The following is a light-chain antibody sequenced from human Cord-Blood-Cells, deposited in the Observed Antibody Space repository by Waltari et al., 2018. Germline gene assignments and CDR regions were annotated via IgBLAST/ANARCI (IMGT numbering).Light chain of an antibody. CDR3: QQYNNWWT. V-gene: IGKV3-15*01. Sequence: EIVMTQSPATLSVSPGERATLSCRASQRVSRNLAWYQQKPGQAPRLLIYGASTRATGIPARFSGSVSGTEFTLTISSLQSEDFAVYYCQQYNNWWTFGQGTKVEIK. CDR2: GAS. J-gene: IGKJ1*01. CDR1: QRVSRN.